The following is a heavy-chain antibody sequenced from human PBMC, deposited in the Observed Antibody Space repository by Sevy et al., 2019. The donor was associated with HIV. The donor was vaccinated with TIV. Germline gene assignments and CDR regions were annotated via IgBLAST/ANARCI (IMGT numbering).Heavy chain of an antibody. CDR3: ARGTTIKAAAELYYYYYMDV. CDR1: GGSFSGYY. D-gene: IGHD6-13*01. CDR2: INHSGST. J-gene: IGHJ6*03. Sequence: SETLSLTCAVYGGSFSGYYWSWIRQPPGKGLEWIGEINHSGSTNYNPSLKSRVTISVDTSRNQFSLMLSSVTAADTAVYYCARGTTIKAAAELYYYYYMDVWGKGTTVTVSS. V-gene: IGHV4-34*01.